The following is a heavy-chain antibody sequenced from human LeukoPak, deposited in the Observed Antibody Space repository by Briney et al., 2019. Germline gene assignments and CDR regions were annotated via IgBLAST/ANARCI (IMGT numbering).Heavy chain of an antibody. CDR1: GGSISSHY. V-gene: IGHV4-4*09. Sequence: SETLSLTCTVSGGSISSHYWSWIRQAPGKGLEFIAYIYNDITNYNPSLKSRATISIDAFKNQVSLRLSSVTAADTAVYYCARAPRLLDSWGQGILVTVSS. CDR3: ARAPRLLDS. D-gene: IGHD1-1*01. CDR2: IYNDIT. J-gene: IGHJ4*02.